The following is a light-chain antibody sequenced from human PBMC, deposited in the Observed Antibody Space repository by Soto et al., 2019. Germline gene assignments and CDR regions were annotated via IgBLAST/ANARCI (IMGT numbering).Light chain of an antibody. CDR3: QQNNVCPRT. Sequence: EIVMTQSPGTLSVSPGERATLSCRASQSVSNDLAWIQQKPGQPPRLLIYGASTRATGIPARFSGSGSGTEFTLTISSLQPEDFAVYSCQQNNVCPRTFGQGTKV. V-gene: IGKV3-15*01. CDR1: QSVSND. CDR2: GAS. J-gene: IGKJ1*01.